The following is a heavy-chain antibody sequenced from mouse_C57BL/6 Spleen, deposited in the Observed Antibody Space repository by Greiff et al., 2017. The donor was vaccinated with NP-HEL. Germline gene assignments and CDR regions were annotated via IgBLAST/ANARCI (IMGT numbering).Heavy chain of an antibody. CDR2: ISSGSSTI. CDR1: GFTFSDYV. Sequence: EVMLVVSGGGLVKPGGSLKLSCAVSGFTFSDYVMHWVRQALEKGLEWVAYISSGSSTIYYADTVKGRFTISRDNAKNNLCLQMTSLRTEDRDMYYCARSQYFDYWGEGTTLTVTA. V-gene: IGHV5-17*01. CDR3: ARSQYFDY. J-gene: IGHJ2*01.